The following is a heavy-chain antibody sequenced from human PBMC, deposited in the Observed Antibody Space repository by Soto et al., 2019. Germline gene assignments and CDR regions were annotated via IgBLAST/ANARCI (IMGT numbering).Heavy chain of an antibody. CDR2: ISYDGSNK. CDR3: AKIGPYDFWRSAGMDV. Sequence: QVQLVESGGGVVQPGRSLRLSCAASGFTFSSYGMHWVRQAPGKGLEWVAVISYDGSNKYYADSVKGRFTISRDNSKNTLYLQMNSLRAEDTAVYYCAKIGPYDFWRSAGMDVWGQGTTVTVSS. CDR1: GFTFSSYG. V-gene: IGHV3-30*18. J-gene: IGHJ6*02. D-gene: IGHD3-3*01.